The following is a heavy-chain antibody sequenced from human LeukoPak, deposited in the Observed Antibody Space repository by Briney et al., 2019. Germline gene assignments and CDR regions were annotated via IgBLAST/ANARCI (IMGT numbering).Heavy chain of an antibody. CDR1: GYTFTGYY. CDR2: INPNSGGT. CDR3: ARGGSGSYFSWRDP. J-gene: IGHJ5*02. V-gene: IGHV1-2*02. Sequence: GASVKVSCKASGYTFTGYYIHWVRPAPGQGLECMGWINPNSGGTNYAQKFQGRVTMTRDTSISTAYMELSRLRSDDTAVYYCARGGSGSYFSWRDPWGQGTLVSVSS. D-gene: IGHD3-10*01.